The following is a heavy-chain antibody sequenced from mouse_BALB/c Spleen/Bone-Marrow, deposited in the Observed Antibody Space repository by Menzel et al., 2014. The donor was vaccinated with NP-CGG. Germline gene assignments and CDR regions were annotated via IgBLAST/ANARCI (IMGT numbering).Heavy chain of an antibody. J-gene: IGHJ1*01. CDR1: GFNIKDTY. V-gene: IGHV14-3*02. CDR3: ATMITDWYFDV. D-gene: IGHD2-4*01. Sequence: EVQRVESGAELVKPGASVKLSCTASGFNIKDTYMHWVKQRPEQGLEWIGRIDPANGNTKYDPKFQGKATITADTSSNTACLQLSSLTSEDTAVYYCATMITDWYFDVWGAGTTVTGSS. CDR2: IDPANGNT.